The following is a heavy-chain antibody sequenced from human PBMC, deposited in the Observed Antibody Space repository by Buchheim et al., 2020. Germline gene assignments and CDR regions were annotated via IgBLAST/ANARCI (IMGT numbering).Heavy chain of an antibody. Sequence: QVQLQESGPGLVKPSETLSLTCTVSGGSISSYHWSWIRQPPGKGLEWIGYVYYSGSTNYNPSLKSRVTISVDTSKKQFSLKLSSVTAADTAVYYCARETLLWSGYYQNWFDPWGQGTL. CDR2: VYYSGST. CDR1: GGSISSYH. J-gene: IGHJ5*02. V-gene: IGHV4-59*01. CDR3: ARETLLWSGYYQNWFDP. D-gene: IGHD3-3*01.